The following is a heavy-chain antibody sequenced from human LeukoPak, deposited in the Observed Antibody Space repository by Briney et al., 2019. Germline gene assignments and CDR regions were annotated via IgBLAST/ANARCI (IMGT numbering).Heavy chain of an antibody. D-gene: IGHD2-15*01. V-gene: IGHV3-23*01. Sequence: PGGSLRLSCAASGFTFSSYAMSWVRQAPGKGLEXXXXXXXSDGSTYYADSVKGRFTISRDYSKNTLYVQMNSLRAEDTAVYYCAKARGFCSGGSCYNPFDPWGQGTLVTVSS. CDR1: GFTFSSYA. J-gene: IGHJ5*02. CDR2: XXXSDGST. CDR3: AKARGFCSGGSCYNPFDP.